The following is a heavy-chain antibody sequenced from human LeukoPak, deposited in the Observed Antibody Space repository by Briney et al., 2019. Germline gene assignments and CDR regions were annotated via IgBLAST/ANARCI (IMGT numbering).Heavy chain of an antibody. CDR3: ARAGSRGRGAYYYDSSGSRGAFDI. J-gene: IGHJ3*02. CDR1: GYTFTSYA. Sequence: ASVKVSCKASGYTFTSYAMHWVRQAPGQRLEWMGWINAGNGNTKYSQEFQGRVTITRDTSASTAYMELSSLRSEDMAVYYCARAGSRGRGAYYYDSSGSRGAFDIWGQGTMVTVSS. V-gene: IGHV1-3*03. D-gene: IGHD3-22*01. CDR2: INAGNGNT.